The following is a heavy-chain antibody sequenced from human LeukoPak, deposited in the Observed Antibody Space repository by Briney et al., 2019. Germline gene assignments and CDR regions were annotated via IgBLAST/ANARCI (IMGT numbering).Heavy chain of an antibody. V-gene: IGHV3-66*01. Sequence: GGSLRLSCAASGFTFSSYWMSWVRQAPGKGLEWVSVIYSGGSTYYADSVKGRFTISRDNSKNTLYLQMNSLRAEDTAVYYCARGSRSWGTGYYFDYWGQGTLVTVSS. CDR2: IYSGGST. CDR1: GFTFSSYW. D-gene: IGHD3-16*01. J-gene: IGHJ4*02. CDR3: ARGSRSWGTGYYFDY.